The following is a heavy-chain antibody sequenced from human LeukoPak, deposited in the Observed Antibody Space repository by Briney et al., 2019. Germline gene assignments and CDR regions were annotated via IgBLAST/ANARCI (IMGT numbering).Heavy chain of an antibody. J-gene: IGHJ4*02. CDR3: ARAKEYSYDYFDY. Sequence: PSETLSLTCTVSGGSISSYYWSWIRQPPGKGLEWIGYIYYSGSTNYNPSLKSRVTISVDTSKNQFSLKLSSVTAADTAVYYCARAKEYSYDYFDYWGQGTLVTVSS. D-gene: IGHD5-18*01. CDR1: GGSISSYY. V-gene: IGHV4-59*01. CDR2: IYYSGST.